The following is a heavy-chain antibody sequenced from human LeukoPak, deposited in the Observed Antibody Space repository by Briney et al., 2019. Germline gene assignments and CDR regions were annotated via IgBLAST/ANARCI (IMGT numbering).Heavy chain of an antibody. CDR3: ARSYYYGSGITSRAPGYYYMDV. Sequence: SETLSLTCAVYGGSFSGYYWSWIRQPLGKGLEWIGEINHSGSTNYNPSLKSRVTISVDTSKNQFSLKLSSVTAADTAVYYCARSYYYGSGITSRAPGYYYMDVWGKGTTVTISS. J-gene: IGHJ6*03. V-gene: IGHV4-34*01. CDR1: GGSFSGYY. CDR2: INHSGST. D-gene: IGHD3-10*01.